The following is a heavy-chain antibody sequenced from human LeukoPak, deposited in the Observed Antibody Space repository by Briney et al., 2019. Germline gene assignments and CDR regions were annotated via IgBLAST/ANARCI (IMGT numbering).Heavy chain of an antibody. V-gene: IGHV5-51*01. J-gene: IGHJ4*02. CDR3: ATATTLPAVDF. CDR2: IYPADSES. D-gene: IGHD1-14*01. CDR1: GYSFTTYW. Sequence: GESLKISCKGSGYSFTTYWIGWVRQMPGKGLVWMGIIYPADSESRYSPSFQGQVTISADKSISTAYLQWSSLKASDTAMYYCATATTLPAVDFWGQGTLVTVSS.